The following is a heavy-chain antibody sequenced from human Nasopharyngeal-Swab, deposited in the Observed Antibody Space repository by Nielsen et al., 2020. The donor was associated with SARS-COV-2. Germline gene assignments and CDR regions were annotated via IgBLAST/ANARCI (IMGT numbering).Heavy chain of an antibody. V-gene: IGHV1-69*13. D-gene: IGHD5-12*01. CDR2: ISPAFGTA. Sequence: SVKVSCKASGDTFSSYDINWVRQAPGQGLEWMGAISPAFGTAHYAQKFQGRVAINADESTSTVYMDVTSLTSDDTAVYYCALVATIWRTFDSWGQGTLVTVSS. CDR1: GDTFSSYD. CDR3: ALVATIWRTFDS. J-gene: IGHJ4*02.